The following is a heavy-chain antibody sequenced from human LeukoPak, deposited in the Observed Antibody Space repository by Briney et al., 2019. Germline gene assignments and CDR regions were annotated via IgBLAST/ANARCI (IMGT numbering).Heavy chain of an antibody. CDR2: ISYDGSNK. CDR1: GFTFSSYA. Sequence: PGGSLRLSCAASGFTFSSYAMHWVRQAPGKGLEWVAVISYDGSNKYYADSVKGRFTISRDNSKNTLHLQMNSLRAEDTAVYYCAKDHFSNNALMPSYWGQGTLVTVSS. D-gene: IGHD2/OR15-2a*01. J-gene: IGHJ4*02. CDR3: AKDHFSNNALMPSY. V-gene: IGHV3-30-3*01.